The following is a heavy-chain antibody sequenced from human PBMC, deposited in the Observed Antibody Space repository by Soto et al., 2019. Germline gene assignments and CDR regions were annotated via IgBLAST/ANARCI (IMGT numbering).Heavy chain of an antibody. V-gene: IGHV1-18*01. Sequence: ASVKVSFKASGYTFTNYGINWVRQAPGQGLEWMGWISAYSGNTNYAQKVQGRVTMTTDTSTSTVYMELSSLRSEDTAVYYCARVSSWSXFDYWGQGTLVTVSS. CDR2: ISAYSGNT. CDR1: GYTFTNYG. J-gene: IGHJ4*02. CDR3: ARVSSWSXFDY. D-gene: IGHD6-13*01.